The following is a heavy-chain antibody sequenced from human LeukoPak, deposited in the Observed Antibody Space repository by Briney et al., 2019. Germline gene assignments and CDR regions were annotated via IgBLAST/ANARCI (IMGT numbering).Heavy chain of an antibody. CDR2: ISSGSSYT. V-gene: IGHV3-21*01. Sequence: GGSLRLSCAASGFTFSSYSMNWVRQAPGKGLEWVSCISSGSSYTYYADSVKGRFTISRDNAKNSLYLQMNSLRAEDTAVYYCAGSTVAYWGQGTLVTVSS. CDR1: GFTFSSYS. D-gene: IGHD6-19*01. CDR3: AGSTVAY. J-gene: IGHJ4*02.